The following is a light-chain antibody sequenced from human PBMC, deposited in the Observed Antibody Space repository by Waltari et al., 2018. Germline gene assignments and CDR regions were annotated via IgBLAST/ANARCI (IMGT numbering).Light chain of an antibody. Sequence: SSVLTQPPSVSVAPGQTATITCWGNNIGSKSVPWYQQKPGQAPVLVVYDDDVRPPGIPERISGSNSANTASLTINRVEVGDEAAYFCQVWDNYADLVIFGGGTTLTVL. J-gene: IGLJ2*01. CDR2: DDD. V-gene: IGLV3-21*02. CDR1: NIGSKS. CDR3: QVWDNYADLVI.